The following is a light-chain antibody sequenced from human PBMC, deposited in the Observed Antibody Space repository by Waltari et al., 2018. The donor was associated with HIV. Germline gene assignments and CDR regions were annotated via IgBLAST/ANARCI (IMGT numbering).Light chain of an antibody. CDR1: TDSSHYA. Sequence: QLVVTQSSSASASLGASVTLTCTLTTDSSHYAIARHQQQPDKGPRYLMKVDSDGIHTKGDGIPDRFSGSSAGADRFLIISSLQSEDEADYYCQTWGTGIVFGGGTKVTVL. V-gene: IGLV4-69*01. CDR3: QTWGTGIV. CDR2: VDSDGIH. J-gene: IGLJ3*02.